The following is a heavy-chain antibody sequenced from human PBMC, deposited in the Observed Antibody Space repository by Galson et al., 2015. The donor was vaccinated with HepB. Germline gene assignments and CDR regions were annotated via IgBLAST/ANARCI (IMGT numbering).Heavy chain of an antibody. D-gene: IGHD3-10*01. CDR1: GFTFEDYA. V-gene: IGHV3-9*01. CDR3: AQDLTYYYGSGSYFVAMDV. CDR2: ISWNSDFT. Sequence: SLRLSCAASGFTFEDYAMHWVRQVPGKGLEWVSGISWNSDFTGYADSVRGRFTISRDNARYSLYLQMNSLRTEDTALYYCAQDLTYYYGSGSYFVAMDVWGQGTTATVSS. J-gene: IGHJ6*02.